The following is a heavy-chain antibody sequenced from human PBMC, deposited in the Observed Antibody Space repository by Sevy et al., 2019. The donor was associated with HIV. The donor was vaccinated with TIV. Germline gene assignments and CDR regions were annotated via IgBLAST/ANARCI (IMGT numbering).Heavy chain of an antibody. D-gene: IGHD3-22*01. V-gene: IGHV3-7*01. J-gene: IGHJ6*02. CDR3: ARVSSIYYDRGYYYAMDV. CDR2: INQDGGEK. Sequence: GGSLRLSCAASGFSFSWYWMSWVRQTPEKGLEWVANINQDGGEKYHMDSVKGRFTISRDNAKNSLYLQMNSLRAEDSAVYFCARVSSIYYDRGYYYAMDVWGQGTTVTVSS. CDR1: GFSFSWYW.